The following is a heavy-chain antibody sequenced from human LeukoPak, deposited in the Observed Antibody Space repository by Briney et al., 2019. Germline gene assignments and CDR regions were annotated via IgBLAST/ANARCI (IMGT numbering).Heavy chain of an antibody. D-gene: IGHD3-10*01. CDR1: GFTFSSYA. J-gene: IGHJ4*02. V-gene: IGHV3-23*01. CDR3: AKCGIRLLVRTYSYTHFDY. CDR2: ISGSGGST. Sequence: GGSLRLSCAASGFTFSSYAMSWVRQAPGKGLEWVSAISGSGGSTYYADSVKGRFTISRDNSKNTLYLQMNSLRAEDTAVYYCAKCGIRLLVRTYSYTHFDYWGQGTLVTVSS.